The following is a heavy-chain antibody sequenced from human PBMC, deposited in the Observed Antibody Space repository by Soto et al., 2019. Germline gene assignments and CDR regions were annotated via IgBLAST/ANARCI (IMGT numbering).Heavy chain of an antibody. D-gene: IGHD3-16*01. Sequence: QVQLVQSGAEVKKPGASVKVSCKASGYTFSDYGISWLRQAPGQGLEWMGWMNTNNLNTEYTQKLQGRVTMTTDTSTSTAYMELRSLKSDDTAFYYCARLRDWGREVHNWFDLWGQGTLVTVSS. CDR1: GYTFSDYG. CDR2: MNTNNLNT. J-gene: IGHJ5*02. V-gene: IGHV1-18*04. CDR3: ARLRDWGREVHNWFDL.